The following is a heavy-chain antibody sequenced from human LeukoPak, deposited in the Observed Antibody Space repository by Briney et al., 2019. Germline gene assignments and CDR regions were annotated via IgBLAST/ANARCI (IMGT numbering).Heavy chain of an antibody. CDR3: ARITIFGVVAFDI. CDR2: MNPNSGNT. Sequence: ASVKVSCKASGYTFTSYDINWVRQATGQGLEWMGWMNPNSGNTGYAQKFQGRVTITRNTSISTAYMELSSLRSEDTAVYCCARITIFGVVAFDIWGQGTMVTVSS. V-gene: IGHV1-8*03. CDR1: GYTFTSYD. D-gene: IGHD3-3*01. J-gene: IGHJ3*02.